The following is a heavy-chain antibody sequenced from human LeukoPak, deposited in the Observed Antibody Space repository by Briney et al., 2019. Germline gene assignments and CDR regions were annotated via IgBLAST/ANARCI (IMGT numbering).Heavy chain of an antibody. Sequence: ASVKVSCKASGYTFTSYDINWVRQATGQGLEWMGWMNPNSGNTGYAQKFQGRVTMTRNTSISTAYMELSSLRSEDTAVCYCARGPDSSGWYSVYWGQGTLVTVSS. D-gene: IGHD6-19*01. CDR3: ARGPDSSGWYSVY. CDR2: MNPNSGNT. V-gene: IGHV1-8*01. CDR1: GYTFTSYD. J-gene: IGHJ4*02.